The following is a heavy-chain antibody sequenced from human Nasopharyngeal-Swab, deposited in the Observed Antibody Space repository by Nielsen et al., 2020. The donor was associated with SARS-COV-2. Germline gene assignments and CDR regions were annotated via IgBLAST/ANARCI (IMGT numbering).Heavy chain of an antibody. CDR2: IENDGET. CDR3: AKDQDDYVWGSYRPNFDS. V-gene: IGHV3-74*01. Sequence: GGPLRLSCAVSEFTFSDYGMNWVRQAPGKGPAWVSRIENDGETNYTDSVKGRFTISRDNSKNTLYLQMNSLRPEDTAVYYCAKDQDDYVWGSYRPNFDSWGQGTLVTVS. J-gene: IGHJ4*02. CDR1: EFTFSDYG. D-gene: IGHD3-16*02.